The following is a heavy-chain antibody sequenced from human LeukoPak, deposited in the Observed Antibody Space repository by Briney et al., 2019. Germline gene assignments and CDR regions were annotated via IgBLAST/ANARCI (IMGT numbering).Heavy chain of an antibody. V-gene: IGHV3-21*01. J-gene: IGHJ4*02. CDR2: ISSSSSYI. D-gene: IGHD2-2*01. Sequence: GGSLRLSCAASGFTFSSYSMNWFRQAPGKGLEWVSSISSSSSYIYYADSVKGRFTISRDNAKNSLYLQMNSLRAEDTAVYYCARSVVVGGRVFDYWGQGTLVTVSS. CDR3: ARSVVVGGRVFDY. CDR1: GFTFSSYS.